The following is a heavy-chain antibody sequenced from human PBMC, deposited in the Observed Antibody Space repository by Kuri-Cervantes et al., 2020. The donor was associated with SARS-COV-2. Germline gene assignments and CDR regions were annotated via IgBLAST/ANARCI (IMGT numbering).Heavy chain of an antibody. V-gene: IGHV3-21*01. J-gene: IGHJ2*01. CDR1: GFTFSSYG. CDR3: ARSPPLGYFDL. Sequence: GESLKISCAASGFTFSSYGMNWVRQAPGKGLEWVSSISSSSSYIDYADSVKGRFTISRDNSKNTLYLQMNSLRAEDTAVYYCARSPPLGYFDLWGRGTLVTVSS. CDR2: ISSSSSYI.